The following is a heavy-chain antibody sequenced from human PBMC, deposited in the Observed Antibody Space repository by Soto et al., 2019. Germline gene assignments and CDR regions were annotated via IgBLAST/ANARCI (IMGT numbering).Heavy chain of an antibody. CDR2: IYYSGNT. CDR1: GGSISSSSFY. Sequence: PETLSLTCSVSGGSISSSSFYWGWIRQPPGKGLEWIGSIYYSGNTYYNPSLESRVAISADTSTNQFSLKLSSVTAADTAVYYCVRRRASTPNWFDPWGQGTLVTVYS. J-gene: IGHJ5*02. CDR3: VRRRASTPNWFDP. V-gene: IGHV4-39*01.